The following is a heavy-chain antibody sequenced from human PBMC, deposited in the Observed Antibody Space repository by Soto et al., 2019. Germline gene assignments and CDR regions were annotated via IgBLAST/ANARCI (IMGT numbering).Heavy chain of an antibody. CDR2: ISAYNGNT. CDR1: GYTFTSYG. CDR3: ARGGHDSSGYYSGNAFDI. J-gene: IGHJ3*02. D-gene: IGHD3-22*01. V-gene: IGHV1-18*01. Sequence: SVKVSCKASGYTFTSYGISWVRQAPGQGLEWMGWISAYNGNTNYAQKLQGRVTMTTDTSTSTAYMELRSLRSDDTAVYYCARGGHDSSGYYSGNAFDIWGQGTMVTVSS.